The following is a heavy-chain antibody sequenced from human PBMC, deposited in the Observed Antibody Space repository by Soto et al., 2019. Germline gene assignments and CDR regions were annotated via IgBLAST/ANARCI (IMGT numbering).Heavy chain of an antibody. D-gene: IGHD6-19*01. CDR3: ARSTRYSSGWRPSGYYYYGMDV. V-gene: IGHV3-30-3*01. CDR2: ISYDGSNK. Sequence: PGGSLRLSCAASGFTFSSYAMHWVRQAPGKGLEWVAVISYDGSNKYYADSVKGRFTISRDNSKNTLYLQMNSLRAEDTAVYYCARSTRYSSGWRPSGYYYYGMDVWGQGTTVTVSS. CDR1: GFTFSSYA. J-gene: IGHJ6*02.